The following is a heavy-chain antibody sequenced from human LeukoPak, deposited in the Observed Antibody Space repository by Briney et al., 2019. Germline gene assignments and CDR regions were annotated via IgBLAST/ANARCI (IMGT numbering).Heavy chain of an antibody. CDR3: ARDVDKAMVNLLDY. CDR2: ISSSSSYR. CDR1: GFTFSSYG. Sequence: PGGGLRLSCAASGFTFSSYGMNWVRQAPRKGLEWVSSISSSSSYRYYADSVKGRFTISRDNAKNSLYLQMNRLRAEDTAVYYCARDVDKAMVNLLDYWGQGTVVTV. D-gene: IGHD5-18*01. J-gene: IGHJ4*02. V-gene: IGHV3-21*01.